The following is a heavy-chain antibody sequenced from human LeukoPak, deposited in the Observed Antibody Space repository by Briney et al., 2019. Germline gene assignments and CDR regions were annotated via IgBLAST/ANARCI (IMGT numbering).Heavy chain of an antibody. CDR2: TYYSGST. V-gene: IGHV4-59*01. J-gene: IGHJ5*02. CDR1: GGSISSYY. Sequence: SETLSLTCTISGGSISSYYWSWIRQPPGKGLEWIGYTYYSGSTNYNPSLKSRVTISVDTSKNQFSLKLTSVTAADTAVYYCAREGDTSWFDPWGQGTLVTVSS. D-gene: IGHD2-2*01. CDR3: AREGDTSWFDP.